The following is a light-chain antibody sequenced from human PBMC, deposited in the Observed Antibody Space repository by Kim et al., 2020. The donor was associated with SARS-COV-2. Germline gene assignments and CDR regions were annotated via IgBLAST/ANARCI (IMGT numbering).Light chain of an antibody. J-gene: IGKJ1*01. CDR1: ETISTGR. CDR2: GSF. V-gene: IGKV3-20*01. Sequence: IELTQSPGTLSVSPGERVTFSCRASETISTGRLNWYQQQHGQAPRILIYGSFRRATGVPGRFSGGGSGTDFTLTINSVEPEDFGVFYCQHYSASVWTFGQGTKLEI. CDR3: QHYSASVWT.